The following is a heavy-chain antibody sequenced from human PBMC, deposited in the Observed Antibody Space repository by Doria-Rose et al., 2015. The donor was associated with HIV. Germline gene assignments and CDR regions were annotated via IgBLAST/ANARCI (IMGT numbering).Heavy chain of an antibody. CDR3: ARIKSSRWYHKYYFGF. CDR1: GVSLSSPGMG. V-gene: IGHV2-26*01. J-gene: IGHJ4*02. D-gene: IGHD6-13*01. CDR2: IFSDDER. Sequence: QVTLKESGPVLVKPTETLTLTCTVSGVSLSSPGMGVSWIRQPPGKALEWLANIFSDDERSYMTSLKSRLTISRGTSKSQVVLTMTDMDPVDTATYYCARIKSSRWYHKYYFGFWGQGTLVIVSA.